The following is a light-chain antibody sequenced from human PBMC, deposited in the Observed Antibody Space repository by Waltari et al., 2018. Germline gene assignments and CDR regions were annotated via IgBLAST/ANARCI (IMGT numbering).Light chain of an antibody. CDR2: LTS. CDR3: MQILQTPFT. Sequence: DIVMTQSPLSLPVTPGEPASISCRSTQSLLHNNGDNYLDWYVQRPGQSPQLLIYLTSKRASGVPDRLSGSGSGTDFTLKISRVEAEDVGVYYCMQILQTPFTFGGGTKVEIK. V-gene: IGKV2-28*01. CDR1: QSLLHNNGDNY. J-gene: IGKJ4*01.